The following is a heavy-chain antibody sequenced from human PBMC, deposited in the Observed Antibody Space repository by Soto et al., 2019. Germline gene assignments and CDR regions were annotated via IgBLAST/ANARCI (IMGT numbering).Heavy chain of an antibody. Sequence: GGSLRLSCAASGFTFSSYGMHLVRQAPGKGLEWVAVIWYDGSNKYYADSVKGRFTISRDNSKNTLYLQMNSLRAEDTAAYYCARDPDYSNYDVYYGMDVWGQGTTVTVSS. J-gene: IGHJ6*02. V-gene: IGHV3-33*01. CDR1: GFTFSSYG. CDR2: IWYDGSNK. CDR3: ARDPDYSNYDVYYGMDV. D-gene: IGHD4-4*01.